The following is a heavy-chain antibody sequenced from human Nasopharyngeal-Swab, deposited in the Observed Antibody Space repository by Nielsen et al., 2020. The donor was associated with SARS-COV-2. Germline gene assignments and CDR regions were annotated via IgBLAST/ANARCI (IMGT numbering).Heavy chain of an antibody. CDR3: ARCGGDCLKTPTLYYFDY. J-gene: IGHJ4*02. V-gene: IGHV4-59*01. CDR2: IYYSGST. D-gene: IGHD2-21*02. Sequence: WIRQPPGKGLEWIRYIYYSGSTNYNPSLKSRVTISVDTSKNQFSLKLSSVTAADTAVYYCARCGGDCLKTPTLYYFDYWGQGTLVTVSS.